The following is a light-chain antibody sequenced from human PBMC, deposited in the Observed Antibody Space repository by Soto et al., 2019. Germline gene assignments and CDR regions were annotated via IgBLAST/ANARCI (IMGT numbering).Light chain of an antibody. J-gene: IGKJ3*01. CDR2: WGS. V-gene: IGKV2-28*01. Sequence: DIVMTQSPLSLPVTPGEPASISCRSSQSLLHSNGYTYLDRYLQKPGQSPQLLIYWGSNRASGVPDRFSGCGSGINFTMEISTVEAEDVRVYYCVHNVQTPRTFGPGTMVDIK. CDR3: VHNVQTPRT. CDR1: QSLLHSNGYTY.